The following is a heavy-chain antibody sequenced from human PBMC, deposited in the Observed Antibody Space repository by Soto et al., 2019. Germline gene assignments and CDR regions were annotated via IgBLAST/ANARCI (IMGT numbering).Heavy chain of an antibody. V-gene: IGHV1-46*01. CDR2: INPSGGST. CDR1: GYTFTSYY. D-gene: IGHD5-12*01. Sequence: ASVKVSCKASGYTFTSYYMHWVRQAPGQGLEWMGIINPSGGSTSYAQKFQGRVTISRDNAKNSLYLQMNSLRAEDTAVYYCARDNSGYDLRGNYYYYYGMDVWGQGTTVTVSS. CDR3: ARDNSGYDLRGNYYYYYGMDV. J-gene: IGHJ6*02.